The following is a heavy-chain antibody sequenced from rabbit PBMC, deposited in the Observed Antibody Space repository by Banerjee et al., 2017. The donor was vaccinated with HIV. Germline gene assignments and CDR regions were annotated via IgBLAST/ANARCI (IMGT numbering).Heavy chain of an antibody. D-gene: IGHD7-1*01. J-gene: IGHJ4*01. V-gene: IGHV1S40*01. CDR1: GFSFSSSYY. CDR2: IYTGSSDRT. CDR3: AREDYAGYGFFNL. Sequence: QSLEESGGDLVKPGASLTLTCTASGFSFSSSYYMCWVRQAPGKGLEWIGCIYTGSSDRTYYASWAKGRFTISKTSSTTVTLQMTSLTAADTATYFCAREDYAGYGFFNLWGPGTLVTVS.